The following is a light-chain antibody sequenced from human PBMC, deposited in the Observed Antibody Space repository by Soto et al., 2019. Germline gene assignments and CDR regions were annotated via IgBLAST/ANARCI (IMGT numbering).Light chain of an antibody. CDR1: HSISSY. CDR2: AAS. V-gene: IGKV1-39*01. J-gene: IGKJ1*01. Sequence: IQMTQSPSSLSASVGDGVTITCRASHSISSYVNWHQQKPGNAPKLMIYAASSLQSGVPSRFSGSGSGTDFTLTIRSLQPEDFATYYCQQSYSTPWTFGPGTKVDIK. CDR3: QQSYSTPWT.